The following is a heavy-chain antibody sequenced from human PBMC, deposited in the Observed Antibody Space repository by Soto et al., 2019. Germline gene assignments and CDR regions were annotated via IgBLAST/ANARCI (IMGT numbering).Heavy chain of an antibody. J-gene: IGHJ4*02. V-gene: IGHV4-61*01. CDR1: GGYIISGSYY. D-gene: IGHD1-26*01. CDR2: IYYSGSA. CDR3: ARGLISGSHYSGGWYYFDS. Sequence: SETLSVTCTVSGGYIISGSYYWSWIRQPPGKGLEWIGYIYYSGSANYNPSLKSRVTISVHTSSSQFSLELSSVTAADTAVYYCARGLISGSHYSGGWYYFDSWGQGTQVTVSS.